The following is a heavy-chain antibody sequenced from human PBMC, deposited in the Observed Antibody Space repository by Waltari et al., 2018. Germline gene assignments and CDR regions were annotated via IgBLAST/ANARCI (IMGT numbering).Heavy chain of an antibody. J-gene: IGHJ4*02. CDR3: ASQSTTLFDY. Sequence: QVQLVASGGGVVQPGRSLRRSCAPSGFTFSRFGMHWVRQAPGKGLEWVAVIWHDGSNEYYVDSVKGRFTISRDNSKNTLYLQMNSLRAEDSAVYYCASQSTTLFDYWGQGTLVTVSS. CDR1: GFTFSRFG. CDR2: IWHDGSNE. D-gene: IGHD2-15*01. V-gene: IGHV3-33*01.